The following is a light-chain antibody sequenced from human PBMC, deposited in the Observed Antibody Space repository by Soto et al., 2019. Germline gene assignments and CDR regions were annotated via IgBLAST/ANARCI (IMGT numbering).Light chain of an antibody. CDR3: SSYTSSSTLGV. Sequence: QSALTQPASVSGSPGQSITISCTGTSSDVGGYNYVSWYQQHPGKAPKLMIYDVSNRPSGVSNRFSGSKSGNTASLTISGLQAEDEADYYCSSYTSSSTLGVFGTGTTLTVL. J-gene: IGLJ1*01. V-gene: IGLV2-14*01. CDR1: SSDVGGYNY. CDR2: DVS.